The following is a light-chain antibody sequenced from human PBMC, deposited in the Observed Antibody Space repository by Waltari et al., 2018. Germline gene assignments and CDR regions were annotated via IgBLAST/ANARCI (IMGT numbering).Light chain of an antibody. J-gene: IGKJ2*01. CDR2: DAS. CDR3: QQRSGWPPMYT. Sequence: DIVLTQSPATLSLSPGERATLSCRASQTVRTSLAWYQQRPCQSPRLIIYDASNRATGVPVRFSGSGSGTDFTLTISSLEPEDFAVYYCQQRSGWPPMYTFGQGTKVEIK. CDR1: QTVRTS. V-gene: IGKV3-11*01.